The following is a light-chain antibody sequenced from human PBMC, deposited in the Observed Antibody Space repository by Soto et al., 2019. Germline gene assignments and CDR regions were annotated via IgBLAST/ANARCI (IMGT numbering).Light chain of an antibody. CDR3: HQVMSYPHT. Sequence: IPVTQSPSSLSASVGDRVTVTCRASQGIRDYLGWYQQKPGKAPKLLIYAASRLQSGVPSRFSGSGFGTDISLSISGLQPEDFATYFRHQVMSYPHTFGQGTKLEIK. V-gene: IGKV1-9*01. J-gene: IGKJ2*01. CDR1: QGIRDY. CDR2: AAS.